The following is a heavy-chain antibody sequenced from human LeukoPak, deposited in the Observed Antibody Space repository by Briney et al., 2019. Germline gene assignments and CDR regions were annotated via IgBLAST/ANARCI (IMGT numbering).Heavy chain of an antibody. Sequence: GGSLRLSCAASGFTFRSYGMHWVRQAPGKGLEWVAFIRYDGSTKYYADSVKGRFTISKDNSNNTLYLEMNSLRAEDTAVYYCAKDFSYGYDYWGQGTLVTVSS. J-gene: IGHJ4*02. D-gene: IGHD5-18*01. V-gene: IGHV3-30*02. CDR3: AKDFSYGYDY. CDR2: IRYDGSTK. CDR1: GFTFRSYG.